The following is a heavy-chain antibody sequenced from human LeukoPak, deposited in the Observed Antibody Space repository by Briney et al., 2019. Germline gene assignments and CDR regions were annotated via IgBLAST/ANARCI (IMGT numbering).Heavy chain of an antibody. CDR1: GGSFSGYY. Sequence: PSETLSLTCAVYGGSFSGYYWSWIRQPPGKGLEWIGEINHSGSTNYNPSLKSRVTISVDTSKKQFSLKLSSVTAADAAVYYCASKTWFEEYSYGNFDYWGQGTLVTVSS. CDR2: INHSGST. D-gene: IGHD3-16*01. CDR3: ASKTWFEEYSYGNFDY. V-gene: IGHV4-34*01. J-gene: IGHJ4*02.